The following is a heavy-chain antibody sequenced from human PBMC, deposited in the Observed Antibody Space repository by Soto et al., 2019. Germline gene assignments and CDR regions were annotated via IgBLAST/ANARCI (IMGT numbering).Heavy chain of an antibody. CDR1: RFTFSSYG. CDR3: ARDGGGDFDY. CDR2: ISDDGSKK. Sequence: VPLVEAGGGVVQPGRSLTLSCAASRFTFSSYGMHWVRRAPGKGLEWVALISDDGSKKYYAESVKGRFTISRDNSKNTLWLQVNSLRAEDTAVYYCARDGGGDFDYWGQGTLVTVSS. J-gene: IGHJ4*02. V-gene: IGHV3-30*03. D-gene: IGHD3-16*01.